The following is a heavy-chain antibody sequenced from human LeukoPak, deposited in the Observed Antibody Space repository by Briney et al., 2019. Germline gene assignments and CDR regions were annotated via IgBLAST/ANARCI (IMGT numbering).Heavy chain of an antibody. CDR3: ARDDCSTTPCYAY. J-gene: IGHJ4*02. Sequence: GGSLRLSCTTSGFTFTNYGINWVRQAPGKGLEWVAAILYDGSKTSYTDSVKGRFTVSRDISKNTVYLQMNGLKAEDTAVYYCARDDCSTTPCYAYWGQGTLVTVSS. CDR1: GFTFTNYG. CDR2: ILYDGSKT. V-gene: IGHV3-33*01. D-gene: IGHD2-2*01.